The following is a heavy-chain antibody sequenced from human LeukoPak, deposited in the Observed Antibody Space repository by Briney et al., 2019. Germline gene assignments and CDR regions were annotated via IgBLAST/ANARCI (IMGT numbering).Heavy chain of an antibody. CDR3: ARRFGELYPNYYYYGMDV. D-gene: IGHD3-10*01. CDR2: IYHSGST. Sequence: SETLSLTCAVSGGSISSSNWWTWVRQPPGKGLEWIGDIYHSGSTNHNPSLKSRVTISVDKSKNQFSLKLSSVTAADTAVYYCARRFGELYPNYYYYGMDVWGKGTTVTVSS. V-gene: IGHV4-4*02. CDR1: GGSISSSNW. J-gene: IGHJ6*04.